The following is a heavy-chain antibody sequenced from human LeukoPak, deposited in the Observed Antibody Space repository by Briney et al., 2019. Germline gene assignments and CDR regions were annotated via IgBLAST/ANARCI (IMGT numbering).Heavy chain of an antibody. CDR1: GFTFDDYP. V-gene: IGHV3-43*02. CDR3: AKDYY. J-gene: IGHJ4*02. CDR2: ISGDGATT. Sequence: QPGGSLRLSCAASGFTFDDYPMHWVRHGPGKGLEWLSLISGDGATTYYADSVKGRFTISRDKIKNSLYLQMNSLRTANTALYYFAKDYYWGQGTLVTVSS.